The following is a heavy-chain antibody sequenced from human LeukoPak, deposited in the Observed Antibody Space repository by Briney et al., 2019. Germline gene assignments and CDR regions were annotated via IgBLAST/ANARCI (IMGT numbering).Heavy chain of an antibody. J-gene: IGHJ6*02. D-gene: IGHD2-2*01. CDR1: GGTFSSYT. CDR3: ARALYCSSTSCYYYYGMDV. Sequence: SVKVSCKASGGTFSSYTISWVRQGPGQGHEWMGRIIPILGIANYEQKFQSRVTITADKSTSTAYMELSSLRSEDTAVYYCARALYCSSTSCYYYYGMDVWGQGTTVTVSS. CDR2: IIPILGIA. V-gene: IGHV1-69*02.